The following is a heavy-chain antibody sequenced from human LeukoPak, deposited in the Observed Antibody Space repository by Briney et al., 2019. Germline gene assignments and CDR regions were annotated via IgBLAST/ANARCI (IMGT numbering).Heavy chain of an antibody. Sequence: GGSLRLSCAASGFTFSNYWMTWVRQAPGKGLEWVVNVNQDGSERYYVNSVRGRFTISRDNAKNSLDLQMNSLRSDDTAVYYCARDPQPWGIAAAGWFDPWGQGTLVTVSS. CDR2: VNQDGSER. J-gene: IGHJ5*02. V-gene: IGHV3-7*03. D-gene: IGHD6-13*01. CDR1: GFTFSNYW. CDR3: ARDPQPWGIAAAGWFDP.